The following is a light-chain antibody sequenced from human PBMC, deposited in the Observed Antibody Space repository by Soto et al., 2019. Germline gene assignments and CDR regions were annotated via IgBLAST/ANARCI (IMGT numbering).Light chain of an antibody. CDR2: GAS. J-gene: IGKJ1*01. V-gene: IGKV3-20*01. CDR3: HQYGSSPGT. Sequence: EIVLTQSPGTLSSSPGERATLSCRASQSVTSNHLAWYQQKRGQAPRLLIWGASIRATGLPDRFSSGGSGTDFTLTISRLEAEDFAVYYCHQYGSSPGTFGQGTKVEVK. CDR1: QSVTSNH.